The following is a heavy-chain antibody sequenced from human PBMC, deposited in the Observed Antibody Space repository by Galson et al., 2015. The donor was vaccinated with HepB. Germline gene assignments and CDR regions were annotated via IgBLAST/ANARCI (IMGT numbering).Heavy chain of an antibody. J-gene: IGHJ4*02. CDR3: ASLRFLEWCLDY. CDR1: GFTFSSYW. Sequence: SLRLSCAASGFTFSSYWMSWVRQAPGKGLEWVANIKQDGSEKYYVDSVKGRFTISRDNAKNSLYLQMNSLRAEDTAVYYCASLRFLEWCLDYWGQGTLVTVSS. V-gene: IGHV3-7*01. D-gene: IGHD3-3*01. CDR2: IKQDGSEK.